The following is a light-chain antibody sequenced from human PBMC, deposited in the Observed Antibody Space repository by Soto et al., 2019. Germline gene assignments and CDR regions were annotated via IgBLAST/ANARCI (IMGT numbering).Light chain of an antibody. CDR2: DVS. J-gene: IGLJ1*01. CDR1: SSDVGGYNY. V-gene: IGLV2-14*01. Sequence: QSALTQPASVSGSPGQSITISCTGTSSDVGGYNYVSWYQQHPGKAPKLMIYDVSNRPSGVSNRCSGSKSGNTASLTISWLQTEDEADYYCSSYTSSSLYVFGTGTKVTVL. CDR3: SSYTSSSLYV.